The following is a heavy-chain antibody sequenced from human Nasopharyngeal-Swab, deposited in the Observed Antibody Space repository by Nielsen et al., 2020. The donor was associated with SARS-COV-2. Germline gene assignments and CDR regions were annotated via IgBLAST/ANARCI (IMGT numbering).Heavy chain of an antibody. CDR3: ARGRYYGDYDY. J-gene: IGHJ4*02. CDR1: GGSFTTYS. V-gene: IGHV4-34*01. CDR2: INHIGST. Sequence: SETLSLTRAVYGGSFTTYSWIWIRRPPGKGLEWIGEINHIGSTNYNTYNPSLNSRVTISLATSKNQFSLTLTSVTAADTAIYFCARGRYYGDYDYWGQGALVTVSS. D-gene: IGHD4-17*01.